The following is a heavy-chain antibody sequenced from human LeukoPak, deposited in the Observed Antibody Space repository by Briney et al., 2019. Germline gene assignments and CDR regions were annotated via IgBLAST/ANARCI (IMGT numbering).Heavy chain of an antibody. CDR3: TRGQKSAFDY. J-gene: IGHJ4*02. CDR2: TYCRPNCYP. V-gene: IGHV6-1*01. CDR1: GDSVGRNGVA. Sequence: SQTLSLTCAISGDSVGRNGVAWNWIRQSPSRGLEWLGRTYCRPNCYPDYALSMKSRITIISDTSNNQFYLHLNSVTPEDTAVYYCTRGQKSAFDYRGQGTLVTVSS.